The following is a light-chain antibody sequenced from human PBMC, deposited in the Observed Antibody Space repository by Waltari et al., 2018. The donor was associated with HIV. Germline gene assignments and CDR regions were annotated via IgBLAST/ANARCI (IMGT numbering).Light chain of an antibody. CDR2: DVT. J-gene: IGLJ3*02. Sequence: QSALTQPHSVSGSPGQSVTISCTGTSSYVGGYNYVSLYQHHPGKAPQVVIYDVTKRPSGVPDRFSGSKTGNTASLTISGLQPEDESDYYCCSYAGGYTWVFGGGTNLAVL. CDR3: CSYAGGYTWV. V-gene: IGLV2-11*01. CDR1: SSYVGGYNY.